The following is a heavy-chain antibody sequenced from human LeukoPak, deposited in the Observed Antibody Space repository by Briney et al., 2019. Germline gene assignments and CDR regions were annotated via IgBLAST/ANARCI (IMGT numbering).Heavy chain of an antibody. Sequence: PSETLSHTCTVSGGSISSYFWSWIRQPAGKGLEWIGRIYTSGSTNYNPSLKSRVTMSVDTSKKQFSLKLTSVTAADTAVYYCARGIGGRAFDYWGQGTLVTVSS. CDR2: IYTSGST. CDR3: ARGIGGRAFDY. D-gene: IGHD6-6*01. CDR1: GGSISSYF. V-gene: IGHV4-4*07. J-gene: IGHJ4*02.